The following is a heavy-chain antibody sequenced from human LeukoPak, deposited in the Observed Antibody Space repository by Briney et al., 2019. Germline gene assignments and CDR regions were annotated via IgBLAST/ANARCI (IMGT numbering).Heavy chain of an antibody. CDR1: GDTLTELS. CDR3: TTREIVVEPAQTSMVRGVLWRSDF. V-gene: IGHV1-24*01. D-gene: IGHD3-10*01. J-gene: IGHJ4*01. CDR2: FDPKEGER. Sequence: RASVKVSCKVSGDTLTELSMHWVRQAPGKGLEWMGGFDPKEGERVYAQNFQGRFTMTEDTSSGTAYMELNSLRSEDTAVYYRTTREIVVEPAQTSMVRGVLWRSDFWGHGTLVTVSS.